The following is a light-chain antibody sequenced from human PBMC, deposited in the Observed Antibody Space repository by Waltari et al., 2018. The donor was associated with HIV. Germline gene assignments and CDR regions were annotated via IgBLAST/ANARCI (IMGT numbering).Light chain of an antibody. CDR1: QVVGTN. Sequence: ILLPQSPATLSASPGDRVTLSCSASQVVGTNLAWYQQRSGLAPRRHMSDSRPRAPGVPARVSGSGSGTALTVTISNLQSDDFAVYYCQQFEKWPSETFGQGTRLE. CDR2: DSR. V-gene: IGKV3-15*01. CDR3: QQFEKWPSET. J-gene: IGKJ2*01.